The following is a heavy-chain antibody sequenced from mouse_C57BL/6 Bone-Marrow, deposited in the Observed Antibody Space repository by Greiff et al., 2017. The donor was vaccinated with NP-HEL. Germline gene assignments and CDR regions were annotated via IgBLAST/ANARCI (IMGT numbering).Heavy chain of an antibody. CDR3: VYGSSPYWYFGV. Sequence: QVQLQQPVPELVKPGASVKLSCQASGYTFTSYWMHWVQPRPGQGLEWIGNINPSNGGTNYNEQFKSKATLTVDKSSSTASMQLSRLTSDDSAVYYFVYGSSPYWYFGVWGTVTTVTVSS. V-gene: IGHV1-53*01. D-gene: IGHD1-1*01. J-gene: IGHJ1*03. CDR2: INPSNGGT. CDR1: GYTFTSYW.